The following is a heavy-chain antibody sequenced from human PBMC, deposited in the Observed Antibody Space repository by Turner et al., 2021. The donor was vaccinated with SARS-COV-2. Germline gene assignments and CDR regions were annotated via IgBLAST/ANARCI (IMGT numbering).Heavy chain of an antibody. CDR1: GYTVAGYG. D-gene: IGHD3-22*01. Sequence: QVQLVQSGAEVKKPGASAKVSCKASGYTVAGYGISWVLQAPGQVLEWMGWISAYNGNTNYAQKLQGRVTMTTDTSTSTAYMELRSLRSDDTAVDDCAREPFTYYYDSSGNWFDPWGQGTLVTVSS. V-gene: IGHV1-18*01. CDR3: AREPFTYYYDSSGNWFDP. J-gene: IGHJ5*02. CDR2: ISAYNGNT.